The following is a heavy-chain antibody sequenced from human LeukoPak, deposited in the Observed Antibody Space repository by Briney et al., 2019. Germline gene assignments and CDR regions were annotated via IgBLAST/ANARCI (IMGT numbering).Heavy chain of an antibody. CDR2: ISSSSSYI. V-gene: IGHV3-21*01. CDR3: ARPPPSGSSWYRGDAFDI. J-gene: IGHJ3*02. CDR1: GFTFSSYS. D-gene: IGHD6-13*01. Sequence: GGSLRLSCAASGFTFSSYSMNWVRQAPGKGLEWVSSISSSSSYIYYADSVKGRFTISRDNAKNSLYLQMNSLRAEDTAVYYCARPPPSGSSWYRGDAFDIWGQGTMVTVSS.